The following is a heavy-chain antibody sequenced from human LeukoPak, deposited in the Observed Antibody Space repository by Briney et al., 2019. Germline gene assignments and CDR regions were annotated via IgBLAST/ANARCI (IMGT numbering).Heavy chain of an antibody. D-gene: IGHD6-13*01. J-gene: IGHJ3*02. CDR1: GGSISSSSYY. CDR3: VRWNVPSPVEMLWTQQLGPAFDI. CDR2: IYYSGST. Sequence: KTSETLSLTCTVSGGSISSSSYYWGWIRQPPGKGLEWIGSIYYSGSTNYNPSLKSRVTISVDKSKNQFSLKLSSVTAADTAVYYCVRWNVPSPVEMLWTQQLGPAFDIWGQGTMVTVSS. V-gene: IGHV4-39*07.